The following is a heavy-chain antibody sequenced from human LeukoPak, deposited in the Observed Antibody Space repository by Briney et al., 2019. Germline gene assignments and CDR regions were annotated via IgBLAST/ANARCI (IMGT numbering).Heavy chain of an antibody. D-gene: IGHD6-13*01. J-gene: IGHJ4*02. V-gene: IGHV4-61*02. Sequence: SQTLSLTCSVSGGFISSASNFWSWIRQPAGKGLEWIGRIYTSGNTNYNPSLESRVTISMDTSTNQVFLKLNSVTAADTAVYYCARMGTAGNYFDYWGQGTLVTVSS. CDR3: ARMGTAGNYFDY. CDR1: GGFISSASNF. CDR2: IYTSGNT.